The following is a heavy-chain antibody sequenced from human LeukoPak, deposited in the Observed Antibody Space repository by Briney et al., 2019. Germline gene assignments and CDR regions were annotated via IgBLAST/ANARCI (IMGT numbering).Heavy chain of an antibody. J-gene: IGHJ5*02. Sequence: GGSLRLSCAASGFTFRSYAMSWVRQAPGKGLEWVSAISGSGGSTYYADTVKGRFTISRDNSKNTLYLQMNSLRAEDTAVYYCAKNACGGDCQNWFDPWGQGTLVTVSS. D-gene: IGHD2-21*02. CDR1: GFTFRSYA. V-gene: IGHV3-23*01. CDR3: AKNACGGDCQNWFDP. CDR2: ISGSGGST.